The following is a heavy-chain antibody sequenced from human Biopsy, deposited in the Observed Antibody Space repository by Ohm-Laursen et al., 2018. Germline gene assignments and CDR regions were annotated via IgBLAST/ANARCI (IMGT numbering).Heavy chain of an antibody. CDR1: GGSISSGFYY. Sequence: SETLSLTCTISGGSISSGFYYWSWIRQPPGKGLEWIGHVYYSGTTNYNPSLKSRVTISVDTSKNQFSLRLNSVTAADTAVYYCARATNSTGWPYYYFYGMYVWGQGTTVTVSS. J-gene: IGHJ6*02. CDR3: ARATNSTGWPYYYFYGMYV. D-gene: IGHD2/OR15-2a*01. CDR2: VYYSGTT. V-gene: IGHV4-61*01.